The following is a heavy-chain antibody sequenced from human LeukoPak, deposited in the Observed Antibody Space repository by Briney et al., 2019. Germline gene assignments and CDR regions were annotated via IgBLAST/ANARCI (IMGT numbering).Heavy chain of an antibody. V-gene: IGHV1-8*01. CDR2: VNPNSGNT. CDR1: GYTFTSYD. CDR3: ASDITGTTSLDY. D-gene: IGHD1-20*01. Sequence: ASVKVSCKASGYTFTSYDINWVRQATGQGLEWMGWVNPNSGNTGYAQKFQGRVTMTRNTSISTAYMELSSLRSEDTAVYYCASDITGTTSLDYWGQGTLVTVSS. J-gene: IGHJ4*02.